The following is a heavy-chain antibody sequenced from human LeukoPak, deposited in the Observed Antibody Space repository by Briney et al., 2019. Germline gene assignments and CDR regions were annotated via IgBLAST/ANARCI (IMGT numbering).Heavy chain of an antibody. CDR1: GFTCSSYW. Sequence: PGGSLRLSCGASGFTCSSYWMSWVRQPTARERVWVANIKQDGSEKYYVDSVKGRFTISRDNAKNSLYLQRNSLRAEGTAVYYCARDVPGDWFDPWGQGTLVTVSS. CDR3: ARDVPGDWFDP. D-gene: IGHD2-2*01. CDR2: IKQDGSEK. V-gene: IGHV3-7*01. J-gene: IGHJ5*02.